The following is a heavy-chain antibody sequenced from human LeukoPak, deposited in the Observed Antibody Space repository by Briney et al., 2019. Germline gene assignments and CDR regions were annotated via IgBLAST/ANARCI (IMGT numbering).Heavy chain of an antibody. CDR3: AQHRGFFGVTEYFDF. CDR2: VSGRGRST. V-gene: IGHV3-23*01. J-gene: IGHJ4*02. D-gene: IGHD3-3*01. CDR1: GLTLSNSA. Sequence: PGGSLRLSCVASGLTLSNSAMSWVRQAPGKGLEWVSSVSGRGRSTYYADSVKGRFNVSQDNSRNTLYLEMRSLRAEDTAVYFCAQHRGFFGVTEYFDFWGQGTLVTVSS.